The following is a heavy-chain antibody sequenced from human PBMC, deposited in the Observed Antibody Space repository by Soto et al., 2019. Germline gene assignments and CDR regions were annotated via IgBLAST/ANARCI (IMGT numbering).Heavy chain of an antibody. J-gene: IGHJ6*02. CDR3: GRDLLATASARWYFYYGLDV. CDR1: GASVNSYY. V-gene: IGHV4-59*02. Sequence: QVELQESGSGLVKPSETLSLACSVFGASVNSYYWSWIRQSPGRGLEWIGHIFNSGTIHYNPSLKSRVTMSVDSSKNQVSLKMNSVTAADTAIYYCGRDLLATASARWYFYYGLDVWGQGTAVTVSS. D-gene: IGHD3-3*02. CDR2: IFNSGTI.